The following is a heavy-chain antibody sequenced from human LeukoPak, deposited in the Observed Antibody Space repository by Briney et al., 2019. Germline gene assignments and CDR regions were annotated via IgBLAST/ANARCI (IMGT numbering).Heavy chain of an antibody. CDR2: IYYSGNT. Sequence: SETLSLTCTVSGGSISSYSWSWIRQPPGKGLEWIGNIYYSGNTNYNPSLKSRVTMSVDTSKNQFFLKLNSVTAADTAVYYCARGRPYSGGYHLDHWGQGTLVTVSA. V-gene: IGHV4-59*08. CDR1: GGSISSYS. J-gene: IGHJ4*02. CDR3: ARGRPYSGGYHLDH. D-gene: IGHD1-26*01.